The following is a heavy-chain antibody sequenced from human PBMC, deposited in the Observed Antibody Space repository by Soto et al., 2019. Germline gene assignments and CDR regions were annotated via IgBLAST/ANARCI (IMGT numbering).Heavy chain of an antibody. CDR3: ARKSIVLPYYDILTGYYTDWYFQH. J-gene: IGHJ1*01. D-gene: IGHD3-9*01. CDR2: IYSGGST. Sequence: GGSLRLSCAASGFTVSSNYMSWVRQAPGKGLEWVSVIYSGGSTYYADSVKGRFTISRDNSKNTLYLQMNSLRAEDTAVYYCARKSIVLPYYDILTGYYTDWYFQHWGQGTLVTVSS. V-gene: IGHV3-66*01. CDR1: GFTVSSNY.